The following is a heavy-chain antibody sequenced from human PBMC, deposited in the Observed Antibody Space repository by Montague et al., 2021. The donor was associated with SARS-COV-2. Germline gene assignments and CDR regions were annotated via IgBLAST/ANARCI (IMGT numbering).Heavy chain of an antibody. CDR1: GFTFSSYS. CDR2: ISSSSSYI. J-gene: IGHJ3*02. D-gene: IGHD4-11*01. Sequence: SRRLSCSASGFTFSSYSMNWVRQAPGKGLEWVSSISSSSSYIYYADSVKGRFTISRDNAKNSLYLQMNSLRAEDTAVYYCARDATTLAFDIWGQGTMVTVSS. CDR3: ARDATTLAFDI. V-gene: IGHV3-21*01.